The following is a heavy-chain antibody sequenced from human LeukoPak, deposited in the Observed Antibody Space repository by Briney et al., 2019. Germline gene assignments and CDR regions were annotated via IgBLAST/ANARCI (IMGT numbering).Heavy chain of an antibody. Sequence: GGSLRLSCAASGFTFSSYGMHWVRQAPGKGLEWVAVISYDGSNKYYADSVKGRFTIPRDNSKNTLYLQMNSLRAEDTAVYYCLYGDYDFDYWGQGTLVTVSS. CDR1: GFTFSSYG. J-gene: IGHJ4*02. CDR3: LYGDYDFDY. CDR2: ISYDGSNK. D-gene: IGHD4-17*01. V-gene: IGHV3-30*03.